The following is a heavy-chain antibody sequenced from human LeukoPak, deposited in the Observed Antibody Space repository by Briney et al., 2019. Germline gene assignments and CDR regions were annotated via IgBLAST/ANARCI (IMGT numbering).Heavy chain of an antibody. D-gene: IGHD6-19*01. J-gene: IGHJ4*02. V-gene: IGHV1-8*01. CDR3: ARVAVAGIDY. Sequence: WMGLMNPNSGNTGYAQKFQGRVTMTRNTSISTAYMELSSLRSEDTAVYYCARVAVAGIDYWGQGTLVTVSS. CDR2: MNPNSGNT.